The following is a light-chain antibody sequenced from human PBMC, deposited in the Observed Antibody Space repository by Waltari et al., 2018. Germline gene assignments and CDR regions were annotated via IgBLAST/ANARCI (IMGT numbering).Light chain of an antibody. CDR2: RNN. CDR1: SSNIGSNY. J-gene: IGLJ3*02. Sequence: QSVLTPPPSAPGTPGQRVTISCSGSSSNIGSNYVYWYQQLPGTAPNLLIYRNNQRPSGVPDRFSGSKSGTSASLAISGLRSEDEADYYCAAWDDSLSGPVFGGGTKLTVL. CDR3: AAWDDSLSGPV. V-gene: IGLV1-47*01.